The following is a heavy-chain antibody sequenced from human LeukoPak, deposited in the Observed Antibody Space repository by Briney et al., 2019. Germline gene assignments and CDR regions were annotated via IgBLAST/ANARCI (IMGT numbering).Heavy chain of an antibody. CDR2: ISYDGSNK. V-gene: IGHV3-30*18. D-gene: IGHD3-22*01. Sequence: GGSLRLSCAAPGFTFSSYGMHWVRQAPGKGLEWVAVISYDGSNKYYADSVKGRFTISRDNSKNTLYLQMNSLRAEDTAVYYCAKDSSGYSRLIDYWGQGTLVTVSS. CDR3: AKDSSGYSRLIDY. J-gene: IGHJ4*02. CDR1: GFTFSSYG.